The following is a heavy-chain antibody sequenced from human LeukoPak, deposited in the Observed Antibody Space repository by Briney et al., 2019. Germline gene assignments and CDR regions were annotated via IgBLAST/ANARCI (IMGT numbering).Heavy chain of an antibody. J-gene: IGHJ5*02. CDR1: GHTFTDHN. CDR3: ARPIAVSGTRSGFDP. Sequence: ASVKVSCKASGHTFTDHNMHWVRQAPGQGLEWMGGINPNSGGTNCPQKFQDRVTMTRDTSISTAYLELSRLTSGDTAVYYCARPIAVSGTRSGFDPWGQGTLVTVSS. D-gene: IGHD6-19*01. V-gene: IGHV1-2*02. CDR2: INPNSGGT.